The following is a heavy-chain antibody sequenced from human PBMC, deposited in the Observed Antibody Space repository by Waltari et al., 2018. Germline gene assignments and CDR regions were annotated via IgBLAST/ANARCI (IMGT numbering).Heavy chain of an antibody. CDR3: ARDEMHRTTWYHF. V-gene: IGHV3-7*04. CDR2: IKQDGTEK. Sequence: EVQLLESGGGLVQPGGSLRLSCAVPGFTFRPYSMTWVRQAPGKGLEWVANIKQDGTEKYYVDSVKGRFSISRDNGKNLLYLHMNSLRADDTAVYYCARDEMHRTTWYHFWGQGTQVTVSS. D-gene: IGHD6-13*01. CDR1: GFTFRPYS. J-gene: IGHJ4*02.